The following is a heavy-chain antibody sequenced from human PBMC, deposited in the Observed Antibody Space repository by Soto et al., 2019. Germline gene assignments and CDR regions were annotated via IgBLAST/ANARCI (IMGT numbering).Heavy chain of an antibody. CDR1: GGSISSNTYY. CDR2: IYYSGST. CDR3: TNSNWFDP. J-gene: IGHJ5*02. Sequence: SETLSLTCSVSGGSISSNTYYWGWIRQPPGKGLEWIGNIYYSGSTYYNPSLKSRVTISVDTSKNHFSLKLSSVTAADTAVYYCTNSNWFDPWGQGTLVTVSS. V-gene: IGHV4-39*02.